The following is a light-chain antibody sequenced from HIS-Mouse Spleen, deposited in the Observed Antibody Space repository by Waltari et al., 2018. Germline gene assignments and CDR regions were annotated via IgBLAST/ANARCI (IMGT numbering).Light chain of an antibody. CDR2: DVS. J-gene: IGLJ2*01. Sequence: QSALTQPASVSGSPGQSITIPCTGTSSDVGGYNYVPWYRQHPGEAPKLKIYDVSNRPSGVSTRFSGSKSGNTASLTISGLQAEDEADYYCSSYTSSSFNVVFGGGTKLTVL. CDR1: SSDVGGYNY. CDR3: SSYTSSSFNVV. V-gene: IGLV2-14*03.